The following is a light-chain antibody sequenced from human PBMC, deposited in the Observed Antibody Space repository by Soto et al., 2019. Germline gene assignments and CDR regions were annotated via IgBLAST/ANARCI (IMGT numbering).Light chain of an antibody. Sequence: EIVLTQSPGTLALSPGERATLTCRAIQSVSSGYLAWYQQKRGQAPRLLIYGASSRATGIPDRFSGSGSGADFTLTISNLQSEDFAVYYCQQYTNWPPITFGQGTRLEIK. CDR1: QSVSSGY. J-gene: IGKJ5*01. V-gene: IGKV3-20*01. CDR2: GAS. CDR3: QQYTNWPPIT.